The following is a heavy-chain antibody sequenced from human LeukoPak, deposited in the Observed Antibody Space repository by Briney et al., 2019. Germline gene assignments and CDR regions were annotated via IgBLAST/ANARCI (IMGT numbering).Heavy chain of an antibody. CDR2: IIPILGIA. CDR3: ARELYCSSTSCYGAHAFDI. V-gene: IGHV1-69*04. CDR1: GGTFSSYA. Sequence: ASVKVSCKASGGTFSSYAISWVRQAPGQGLEWMGRIIPILGIANYAQKFQGRVTITADKSTSTAYMELSSLRSEDTAVYYCARELYCSSTSCYGAHAFDIWGQGTMVTVSS. D-gene: IGHD2-2*01. J-gene: IGHJ3*02.